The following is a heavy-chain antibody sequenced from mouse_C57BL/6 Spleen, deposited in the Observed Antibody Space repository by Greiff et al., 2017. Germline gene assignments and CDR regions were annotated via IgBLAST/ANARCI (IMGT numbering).Heavy chain of an antibody. J-gene: IGHJ3*01. CDR3: ARGQLGGPPFAY. CDR2: ISSGSSTI. D-gene: IGHD4-1*02. CDR1: GFTFSDYG. V-gene: IGHV5-17*01. Sequence: EVQLVESGGGLVKPGGSLKLSCAASGFTFSDYGMHWVRQAPEKGLEWVAYISSGSSTIYYADTVKGRFTISRDNAKNTLSLQMTSLRSEDTAMYYCARGQLGGPPFAYWGQGTLVTVSA.